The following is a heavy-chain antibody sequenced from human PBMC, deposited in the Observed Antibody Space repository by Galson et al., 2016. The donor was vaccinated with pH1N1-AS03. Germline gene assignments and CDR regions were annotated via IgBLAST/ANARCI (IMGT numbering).Heavy chain of an antibody. CDR1: GYIFTSHY. CDR2: VNPSAGTA. Sequence: SVKVSCKASGYIFTSHYMHWVRQAPGQGLEWVGIVNPSAGTAMYAQKFQGRVSMSRDTSTSSVYMEVTSLRSEDTAMYFCARMATERIIIVATPFDDWGQGTLGTVSS. D-gene: IGHD5-12*01. CDR3: ARMATERIIIVATPFDD. V-gene: IGHV1-46*01. J-gene: IGHJ4*02.